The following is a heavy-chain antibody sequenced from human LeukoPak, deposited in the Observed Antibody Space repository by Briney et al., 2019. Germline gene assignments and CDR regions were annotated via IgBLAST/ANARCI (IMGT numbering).Heavy chain of an antibody. CDR3: VREGYFVFDF. CDR2: TKKDGSEK. D-gene: IGHD2-21*01. J-gene: IGHJ4*02. V-gene: IGHV3-7*01. Sequence: GGSLRLSCGASGFTFSTYWMSWVRQAPGKGLEWVANTKKDGSEKYYVDSVKGRFTISRDNAKNTLYLQMNSLRVEDTAVYYCVREGYFVFDFWGQGALVTVSS. CDR1: GFTFSTYW.